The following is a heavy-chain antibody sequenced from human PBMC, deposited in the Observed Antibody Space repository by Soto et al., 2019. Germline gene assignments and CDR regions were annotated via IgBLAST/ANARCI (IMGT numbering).Heavy chain of an antibody. CDR3: TRDWRGRIRDAFDI. CDR2: FNTDGSTI. V-gene: IGHV3-74*01. D-gene: IGHD3-3*01. J-gene: IGHJ3*02. CDR1: GFTFSSYW. Sequence: EVQLVESGGGLVQPGGSLRLSCAASGFTFSSYWMHWVRQAPGKGLVCVSRFNTDGSTITYADSVKGRVIISRDNAKSTLYLQMNNLRAEDTAVYFCTRDWRGRIRDAFDIWGQGTMVTVSS.